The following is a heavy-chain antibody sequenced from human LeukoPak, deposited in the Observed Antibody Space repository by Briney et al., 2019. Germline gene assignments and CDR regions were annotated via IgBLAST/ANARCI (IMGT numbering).Heavy chain of an antibody. CDR1: GGSFSGYY. CDR3: ARNVNGVRGNYYYYYMDV. CDR2: INHSGST. V-gene: IGHV4-34*01. J-gene: IGHJ6*03. Sequence: SETLSLTCAVYGGSFSGYYWSWIRQPPGKGLEWIGEINHSGSTNYNPSLKSRVTISVDTSKNQFSLKLSSVTAADTAVYYCARNVNGVRGNYYYYYMDVWGKGTTVTVSS. D-gene: IGHD3-10*01.